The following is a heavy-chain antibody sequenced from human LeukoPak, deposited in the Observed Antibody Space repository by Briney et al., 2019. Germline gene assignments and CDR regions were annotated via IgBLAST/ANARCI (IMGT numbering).Heavy chain of an antibody. CDR3: AKKGNPVRWCFDL. Sequence: GGSLRLSCAASGFTFSSYAMSWVRQAPGEGLEWFSAISGSGGSTYYADSVKGGFTISRDNSKNTLYLQMNSLRAEDTAVYYCAKKGNPVRWCFDLWGRGTLVTVSS. CDR2: ISGSGGST. D-gene: IGHD3-10*02. CDR1: GFTFSSYA. J-gene: IGHJ2*01. V-gene: IGHV3-23*01.